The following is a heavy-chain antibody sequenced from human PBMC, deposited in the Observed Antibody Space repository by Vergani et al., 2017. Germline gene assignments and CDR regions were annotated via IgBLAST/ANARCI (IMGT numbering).Heavy chain of an antibody. D-gene: IGHD4-11*01. J-gene: IGHJ4*02. CDR3: AREMSNEGFDY. CDR1: GFTFSSYG. CDR2: ISYDGSNK. Sequence: QVQLVESGGGVVQPGRSLRLSCAASGFTFSSYGMHWVRQAPGKGLEWVAVISYDGSNKYYAESVKGRFTISRDNSKNTLYLQMNSLRAEDTAVYYCAREMSNEGFDYWGQGTRVTVS. V-gene: IGHV3-30*03.